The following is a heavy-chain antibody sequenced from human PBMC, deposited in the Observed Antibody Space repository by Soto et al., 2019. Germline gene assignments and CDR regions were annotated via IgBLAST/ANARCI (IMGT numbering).Heavy chain of an antibody. J-gene: IGHJ4*02. D-gene: IGHD3-22*01. Sequence: EVQLVVSGGGLVKPGGSLRLSCAASGFTFSSYSMIWVRQAPGKGLEWVSSISSSSSYIYYADSVKGRFTISRDNAKNSLYLQMNSLRAEDTAVYYCASETYYYDTSGYLDYWGQGTLVTVSS. CDR2: ISSSSSYI. V-gene: IGHV3-21*01. CDR1: GFTFSSYS. CDR3: ASETYYYDTSGYLDY.